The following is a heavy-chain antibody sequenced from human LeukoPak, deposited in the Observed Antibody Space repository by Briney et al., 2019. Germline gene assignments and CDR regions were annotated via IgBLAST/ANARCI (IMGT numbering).Heavy chain of an antibody. Sequence: GGSLRLSCAASGLTFSSYGMHWVRQAPGKGLEWVAFMRYDGSNKFYAASVKGRFTISRDNSKNTLYLQMNSLRAEDTAVYYCAKDQAEYYYDSSGYYPDHWGQGTLVTVSS. CDR3: AKDQAEYYYDSSGYYPDH. D-gene: IGHD3-22*01. V-gene: IGHV3-30*02. CDR1: GLTFSSYG. J-gene: IGHJ4*02. CDR2: MRYDGSNK.